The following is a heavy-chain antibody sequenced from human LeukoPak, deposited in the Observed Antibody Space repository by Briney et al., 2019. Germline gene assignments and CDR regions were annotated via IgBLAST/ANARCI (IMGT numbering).Heavy chain of an antibody. CDR3: ATHCGGDCYSDY. CDR2: IYYSGST. Sequence: PSETLSLTCTVSGGSISSYYWSWIRQPPGKGLEWIGYIYYSGSTNYDPSLKSRVTISVDTSKNQFSLKLSSVTAADTAVYYCATHCGGDCYSDYWGQGTLVTVSS. CDR1: GGSISSYY. D-gene: IGHD2-21*02. V-gene: IGHV4-59*01. J-gene: IGHJ4*02.